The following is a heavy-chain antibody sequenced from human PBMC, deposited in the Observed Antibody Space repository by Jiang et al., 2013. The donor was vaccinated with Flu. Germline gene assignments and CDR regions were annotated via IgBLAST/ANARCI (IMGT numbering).Heavy chain of an antibody. Sequence: GAEVKKPGASVKVSCKPSGYTFTSYGISWVRQAPGQGLEWMGGISANNGTTNYAENFQGRVTMTTDTSTSTAYMELRSLRSDDTAVYYCARVWSDSSGRLPYDIWGQGTMVTVSS. D-gene: IGHD3-22*01. CDR1: GYTFTSYG. J-gene: IGHJ3*02. CDR3: ARVWSDSSGRLPYDI. CDR2: ISANNGTT. V-gene: IGHV1-18*01.